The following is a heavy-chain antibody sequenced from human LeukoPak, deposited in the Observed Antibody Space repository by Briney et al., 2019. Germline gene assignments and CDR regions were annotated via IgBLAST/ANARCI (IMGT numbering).Heavy chain of an antibody. CDR2: FDPEDGET. CDR3: ATPLVAAGSRLRAFDI. D-gene: IGHD6-13*01. CDR1: GYTLTELS. Sequence: GASVKVSCKVSGYTLTELSMHWVRQAPGKGLEWMGGFDPEDGETIYAQKFQGRVTMTEDTSTDTAYMELSSLRSEDTAVYYCATPLVAAGSRLRAFDIWGQGTMVTVSS. V-gene: IGHV1-24*01. J-gene: IGHJ3*02.